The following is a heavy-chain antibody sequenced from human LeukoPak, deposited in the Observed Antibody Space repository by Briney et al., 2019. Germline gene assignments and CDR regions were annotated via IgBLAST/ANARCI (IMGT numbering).Heavy chain of an antibody. CDR3: ARDRALYDRSGYYYTEDDY. V-gene: IGHV3-7*01. CDR1: GLNVSRNY. D-gene: IGHD3-22*01. CDR2: IKQDGSEK. J-gene: IGHJ4*02. Sequence: GGSLRLSCVASGLNVSRNYMTWVRQAPGKGLEWVANIKQDGSEKYYVDSAKGRFTISRDNAKNSVYLQMNSLRVEDTAVYYCARDRALYDRSGYYYTEDDYWGQGTLVTVSS.